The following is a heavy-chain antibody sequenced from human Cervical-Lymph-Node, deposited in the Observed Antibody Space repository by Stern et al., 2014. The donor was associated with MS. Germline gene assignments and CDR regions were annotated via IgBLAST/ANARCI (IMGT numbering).Heavy chain of an antibody. CDR3: STYQRGWSFDY. CDR1: GFTFRSYW. Sequence: EVQLVESGGGLVQPGESLRLSCVVSGFTFRSYWMNWVRQAPGKGLEWVATIKYDGSEKYYVDSVKGRFTISRDNAKNSLYLQMNSLRAEDTAVYHCSTYQRGWSFDYWGQGTLVTVSS. CDR2: IKYDGSEK. V-gene: IGHV3-7*01. J-gene: IGHJ4*02. D-gene: IGHD6-19*01.